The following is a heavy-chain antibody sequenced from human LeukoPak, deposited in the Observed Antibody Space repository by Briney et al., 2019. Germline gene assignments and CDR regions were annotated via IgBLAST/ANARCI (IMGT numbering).Heavy chain of an antibody. CDR1: GGSFSGYY. CDR2: INHSGST. CDR3: ARGTELQMVTAIPFDY. Sequence: SETLSLTCAVYGGSFSGYYWSWIRQPPGKGLEWIGEINHSGSTNYNPSLKSRVTISVDTSKNQFSLKLSSVTAADTAVYYCARGTELQMVTAIPFDYWGQGTLVTVSS. J-gene: IGHJ4*02. D-gene: IGHD2-21*02. V-gene: IGHV4-34*01.